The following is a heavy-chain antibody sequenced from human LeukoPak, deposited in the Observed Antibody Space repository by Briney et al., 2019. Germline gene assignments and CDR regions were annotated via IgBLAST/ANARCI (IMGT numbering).Heavy chain of an antibody. J-gene: IGHJ5*02. CDR2: INNDGSNP. CDR3: ARSEIYNYGYNPNTKFDL. D-gene: IGHD5-18*01. CDR1: GFTFSNAR. Sequence: GRSLRLSYAASGFTFSNARIHSVRQAPGKWLLWVSYINNDGSNPTYADSVKGRFTISRDNAKSTMYLQMNSLRAEDTAVYYCARSEIYNYGYNPNTKFDLWGQGTLVTVSS. V-gene: IGHV3-74*01.